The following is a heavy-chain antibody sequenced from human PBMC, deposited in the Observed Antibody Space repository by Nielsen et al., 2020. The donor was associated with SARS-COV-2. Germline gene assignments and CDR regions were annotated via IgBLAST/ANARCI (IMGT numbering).Heavy chain of an antibody. V-gene: IGHV3-23*01. CDR3: AKEAGYYYDSSGYSHYGMDV. CDR1: GFTFSSYA. D-gene: IGHD3-22*01. J-gene: IGHJ6*02. CDR2: ISGSGGST. Sequence: GESLKISCAASGFTFSSYAMSWVRQAPGKGLEWVSAISGSGGSTYYADSVKGRFTISRDNSKNTLYLQMNSLRAEDTAVYYCAKEAGYYYDSSGYSHYGMDVRGQGTTVTVSS.